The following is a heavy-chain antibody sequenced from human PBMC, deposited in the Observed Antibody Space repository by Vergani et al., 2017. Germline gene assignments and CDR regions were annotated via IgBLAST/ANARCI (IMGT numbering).Heavy chain of an antibody. D-gene: IGHD3-10*01. J-gene: IGHJ6*03. CDR1: GGSISSYY. CDR3: ARVIGSGSYLYYYYYYYMDV. CDR2: IYYSGST. V-gene: IGHV4-59*01. Sequence: QLQLQESGPGLVKPSETLSLTCTVSGGSISSYYWSWIRQPPGKGLEWIGYIYYSGSTNYNPSLKSRVTISVDTSKNQFSLKLSSVTAADTAVYYCARVIGSGSYLYYYYYYYMDVWGKGTTVTVSS.